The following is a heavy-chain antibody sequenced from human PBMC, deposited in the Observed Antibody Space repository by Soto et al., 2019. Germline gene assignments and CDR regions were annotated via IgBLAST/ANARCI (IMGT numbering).Heavy chain of an antibody. CDR2: VYYSGST. CDR3: ARGDSSSWFYTSFDP. Sequence: SETLSLTCTVSGGSISRGDYYWTWIRQPPGRGLEWIGCVYYSGSTYYNPSLESRISISVDTSRNQFSLKLNSVTAADTAVYYCARGDSSSWFYTSFDPWGQGTLVTVSS. CDR1: GGSISRGDYY. V-gene: IGHV4-30-4*01. J-gene: IGHJ5*02. D-gene: IGHD6-13*01.